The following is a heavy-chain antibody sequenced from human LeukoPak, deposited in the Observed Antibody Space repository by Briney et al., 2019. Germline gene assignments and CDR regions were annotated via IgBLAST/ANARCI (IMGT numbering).Heavy chain of an antibody. J-gene: IGHJ4*02. CDR3: VCGEAYSSGWYLDY. V-gene: IGHV3-30*02. D-gene: IGHD6-19*01. CDR1: GFTFSSYG. Sequence: GGSLRLSCAASGFTFSSYGMHWVRQAPGKGLEWVAFIRYDGSNKYYADSVKGRFTISRDNSKNTLYLQMNSLRAEDTAVYYCVCGEAYSSGWYLDYWGQGTLVTVSS. CDR2: IRYDGSNK.